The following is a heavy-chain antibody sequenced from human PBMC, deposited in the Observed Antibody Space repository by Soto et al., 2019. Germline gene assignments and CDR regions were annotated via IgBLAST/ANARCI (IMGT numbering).Heavy chain of an antibody. CDR1: GGSLSSGSFF. CDR2: IYHSRST. Sequence: SDTVSLTCAISGGSLSSGSFFWTWLRQPPGKGLEWIGYIYHSRSTYSNPSLKSRVTISVDRSKNQFSLKLTSVTAADTAMYYCARMWRGYNSYWSQGTLVTVSS. CDR3: ARMWRGYNSY. J-gene: IGHJ4*02. D-gene: IGHD5-12*01. V-gene: IGHV4-30-2*01.